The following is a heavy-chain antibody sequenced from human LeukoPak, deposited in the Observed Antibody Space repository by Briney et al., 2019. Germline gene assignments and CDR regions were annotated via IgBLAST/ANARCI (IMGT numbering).Heavy chain of an antibody. Sequence: PSETLSLTCTVSGGSISSYYWSWIRQPPGKGLEWIGYIYYSGSTNYNPSLKSRVTISVDTSKNQSSLKLSSVTAADTAVYYCAGGAGDYTFDYWGQGTLVTVSS. J-gene: IGHJ4*02. CDR2: IYYSGST. CDR3: AGGAGDYTFDY. CDR1: GGSISSYY. V-gene: IGHV4-59*01. D-gene: IGHD4-17*01.